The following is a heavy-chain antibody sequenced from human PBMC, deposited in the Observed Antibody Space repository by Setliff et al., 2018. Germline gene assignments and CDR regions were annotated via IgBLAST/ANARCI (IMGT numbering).Heavy chain of an antibody. D-gene: IGHD2-2*01. CDR2: FDPEDGET. CDR1: GYTLTELS. V-gene: IGHV1-24*01. Sequence: ASVKVSCKFSGYTLTELSRHWVRQAPGKGLEWMGGFDPEDGETIYAQKFQGRVTMTEDTSTDTAYMELNSLRSEDTAVYYCATVIGGSSFYYWGQGTLVTVSS. J-gene: IGHJ4*02. CDR3: ATVIGGSSFYY.